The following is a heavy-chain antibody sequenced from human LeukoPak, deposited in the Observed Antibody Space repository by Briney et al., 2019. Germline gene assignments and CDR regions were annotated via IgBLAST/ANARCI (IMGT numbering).Heavy chain of an antibody. CDR3: AREGADTAMVLYYYYYMDV. CDR1: GFTFSSYS. CDR2: ISSSSRTI. V-gene: IGHV3-48*02. D-gene: IGHD5-18*01. J-gene: IGHJ6*03. Sequence: GGSLRLSSAASGFTFSSYSMNWVRQAPGKGLEWVSYISSSSRTIYYADSVKGRFTISRDNAKNSLYLQMNSLRDEDTAVYYCAREGADTAMVLYYYYYMDVWGKGTTVTVSS.